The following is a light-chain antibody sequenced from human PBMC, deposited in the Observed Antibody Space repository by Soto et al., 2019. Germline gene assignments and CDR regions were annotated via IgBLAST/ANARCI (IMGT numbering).Light chain of an antibody. V-gene: IGKV3-20*01. CDR1: QSVSTYY. J-gene: IGKJ1*01. Sequence: EIVWTQSPGTLSLSPGERATLCCRASQSVSTYYLAWYQQKPGQAPRLLIYGASSRATGIPDRFSGTGSGTDFTLTISRLEPEDFAVYYCQEYGTSRTFGQGTKVEIK. CDR3: QEYGTSRT. CDR2: GAS.